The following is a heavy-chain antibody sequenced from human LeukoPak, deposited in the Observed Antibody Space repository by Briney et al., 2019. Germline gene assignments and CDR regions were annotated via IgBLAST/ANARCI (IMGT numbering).Heavy chain of an antibody. CDR3: ARVPLSYSRPFDY. J-gene: IGHJ4*02. CDR2: INHSGST. D-gene: IGHD6-13*01. Sequence: PSETLSLTCAVYGGSFSGYYWSWIRQPPGKGLEWIGEINHSGSTNYNPSLKSRVTISVDTSKNQFSLRLSSVTAADTAVYYCARVPLSYSRPFDYWGQGTLVTVSS. CDR1: GGSFSGYY. V-gene: IGHV4-34*01.